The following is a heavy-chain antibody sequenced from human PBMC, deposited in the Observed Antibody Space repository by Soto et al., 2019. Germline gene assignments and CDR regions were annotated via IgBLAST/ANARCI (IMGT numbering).Heavy chain of an antibody. J-gene: IGHJ6*02. CDR2: IKQDGSEK. V-gene: IGHV3-7*03. CDR1: GFTFSSYW. CDR3: AGAYYDFWSGYFPYGMDV. Sequence: GGSLRLSCAASGFTFSSYWMSWVRQAPGKGLEWVANIKQDGSEKYYVDSVKGRFTISRDNAKNSLYLQMNSLRAEDTAVYYCAGAYYDFWSGYFPYGMDVWGQGTTVTVSS. D-gene: IGHD3-3*01.